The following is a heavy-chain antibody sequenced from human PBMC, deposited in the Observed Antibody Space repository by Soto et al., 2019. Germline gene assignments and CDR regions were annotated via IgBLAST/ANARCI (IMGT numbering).Heavy chain of an antibody. D-gene: IGHD5-18*01. CDR2: IIPIFGTA. J-gene: IGHJ6*02. CDR1: GGTFSSYA. Sequence: QVQLVQSGAEVKKPGSSVKVSCKASGGTFSSYAISWVRQAPGQGLEWMGGIIPIFGTANYAQEFQGRVTITADESTSTAYMELSSLRSEDTAVYYCARERGYSYGPDYYYYGMDVWGQGTTVTVSS. V-gene: IGHV1-69*01. CDR3: ARERGYSYGPDYYYYGMDV.